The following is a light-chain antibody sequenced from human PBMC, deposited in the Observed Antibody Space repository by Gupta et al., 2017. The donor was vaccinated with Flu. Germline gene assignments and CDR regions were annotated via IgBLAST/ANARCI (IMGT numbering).Light chain of an antibody. CDR3: QQYYNWPPLT. CDR2: DAS. J-gene: IGKJ4*01. V-gene: IGKV3-15*01. Sequence: ATLSLLPGERVTLSCRASQGVTTKVAWYQHRPGQAPRLLIYDASTRATGIPARFSGSGSGTEFTLIISSLQSEDFALYYCQQYYNWPPLTFGGGTKVEVK. CDR1: QGVTTK.